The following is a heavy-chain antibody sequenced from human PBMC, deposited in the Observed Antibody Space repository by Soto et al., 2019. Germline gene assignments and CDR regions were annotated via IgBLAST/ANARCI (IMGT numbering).Heavy chain of an antibody. V-gene: IGHV3-30-3*01. J-gene: IGHJ5*02. CDR2: ISYDGSNK. CDR1: GFTFSSYA. CDR3: ARAGGGLYP. Sequence: GGSLRLSCAASGFTFSSYAMHWVRQAPGKGLEWVAVISYDGSNKYYADSVKGRFTISRDNSKNTLYLQMNSLRAEDTAVYYCARAGGGLYPWGQGTLVTVSS. D-gene: IGHD3-10*01.